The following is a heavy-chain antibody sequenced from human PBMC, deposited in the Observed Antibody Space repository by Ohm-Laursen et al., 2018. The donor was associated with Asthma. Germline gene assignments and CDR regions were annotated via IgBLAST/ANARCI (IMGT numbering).Heavy chain of an antibody. CDR2: MYNSGST. J-gene: IGHJ4*02. Sequence: SQTLSLTCPVSGGSISSGGYYWSWIRQHPGKGLEWLGYMYNSGSTAYNPSLKSRVTISVDTSKKQFSLKLSFVTAADTAVYYCARGPMHDYYFDNWGQGTLVTVSS. CDR3: ARGPMHDYYFDN. V-gene: IGHV4-30-4*08. CDR1: GGSISSGGYY. D-gene: IGHD1-1*01.